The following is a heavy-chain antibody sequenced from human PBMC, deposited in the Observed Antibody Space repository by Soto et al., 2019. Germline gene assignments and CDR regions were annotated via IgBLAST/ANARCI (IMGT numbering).Heavy chain of an antibody. CDR2: INHSGST. Sequence: SETLSLTCAVYGGSFSGYYWSWIRQPPGKGLEWIGEINHSGSTNYNPSLKSRVTISVDTSKNQFSLKLSSVTAADTAVYYCAAGTSCYARWGQGTLVTVSS. D-gene: IGHD2-2*01. CDR3: AAGTSCYAR. V-gene: IGHV4-34*01. J-gene: IGHJ4*02. CDR1: GGSFSGYY.